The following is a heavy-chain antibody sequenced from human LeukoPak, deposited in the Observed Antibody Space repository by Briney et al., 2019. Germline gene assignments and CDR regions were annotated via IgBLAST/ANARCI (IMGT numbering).Heavy chain of an antibody. D-gene: IGHD2-2*01. V-gene: IGHV1-2*06. CDR1: GYTFTGYY. Sequence: ASVKVSCKASGYTFTGYYMHWVRQAPGQGLEYMGRINPISGGTVYAQKFQGRVTMTRDTSITTAYMELTRLTSDDTAVYYCARYCSSTSCYSDYWGQGTLVTVSS. J-gene: IGHJ4*02. CDR2: INPISGGT. CDR3: ARYCSSTSCYSDY.